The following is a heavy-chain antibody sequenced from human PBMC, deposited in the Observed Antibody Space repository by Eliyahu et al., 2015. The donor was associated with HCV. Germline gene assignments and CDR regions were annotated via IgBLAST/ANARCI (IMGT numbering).Heavy chain of an antibody. CDR3: AKGYCNPNGCFLEPFDY. J-gene: IGHJ4*02. CDR2: INGRSNYI. D-gene: IGHD2/OR15-2a*01. CDR1: GFTITSYG. V-gene: IGHV3-21*02. Sequence: EVLLVESGGGLVKPGGSLTLXCAASGFTITSYGLSWVRQAPGKGLEWVSGINGRSNYIKYAESVKDRFTISRDNARNSLYLQLSSLRADDTAVYYCAKGYCNPNGCFLEPFDYWGQGTLVTVSS.